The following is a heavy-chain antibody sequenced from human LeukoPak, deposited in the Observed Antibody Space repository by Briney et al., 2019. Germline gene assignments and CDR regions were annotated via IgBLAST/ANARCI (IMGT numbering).Heavy chain of an antibody. J-gene: IGHJ4*02. CDR1: GYTFTSYY. Sequence: ASVKVSCKASGYTFTSYYMHWVRQAPGQGLEWMGIINPSGGSTSYAQKLQGRVTMTRDTSTSTVYMELSSLRSEDTAVYYCARTRPYGGTGAHFDYWGQGTLVTVSS. CDR3: ARTRPYGGTGAHFDY. CDR2: INPSGGST. V-gene: IGHV1-46*01. D-gene: IGHD4-23*01.